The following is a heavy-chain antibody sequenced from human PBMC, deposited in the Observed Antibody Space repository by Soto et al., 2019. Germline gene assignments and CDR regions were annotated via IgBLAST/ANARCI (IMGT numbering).Heavy chain of an antibody. CDR2: ISGSGGST. Sequence: PGGSLRLSCAASGFTFSSYAMSWVRQAPGKGLEWVSAISGSGGSTYYADSVKGRFTISRDNSKNTLYLQMNSLRAEDTAVYYCAKVSDRRIAYYYDSSGYSHFDYWGQGTLVTVSS. V-gene: IGHV3-23*01. D-gene: IGHD3-22*01. J-gene: IGHJ4*02. CDR3: AKVSDRRIAYYYDSSGYSHFDY. CDR1: GFTFSSYA.